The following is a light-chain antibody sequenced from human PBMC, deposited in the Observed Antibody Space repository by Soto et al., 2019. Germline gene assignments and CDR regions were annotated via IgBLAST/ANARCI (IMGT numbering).Light chain of an antibody. V-gene: IGKV3D-7*01. J-gene: IGKJ4*01. CDR1: QSVSSSY. CDR3: QHDYNLLT. Sequence: EIVLPQSPGTLSLSPGERATLSCRASQSVSSSYLAWYQQKPGQAPRLLIYGASTRATAIPARFSGSGSGTDFTLTVSSLQPEDFAVYYCQHDYNLLTFGGGTKVDIK. CDR2: GAS.